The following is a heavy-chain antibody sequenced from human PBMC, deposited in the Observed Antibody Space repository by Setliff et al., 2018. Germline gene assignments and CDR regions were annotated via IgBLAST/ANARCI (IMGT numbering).Heavy chain of an antibody. J-gene: IGHJ4*02. CDR1: GYNFSTYA. Sequence: ASVKVSCKTSGYNFSTYAIHWVRQAPGQRLEWMGWINAGNGNTKYSQRFQGRVTIIRDTSASTDYMELGSLRSEDTAVYYCARDRKGSSGYDSPSYLDHWGPGTLVTVSS. CDR2: INAGNGNT. V-gene: IGHV1-3*01. D-gene: IGHD5-12*01. CDR3: ARDRKGSSGYDSPSYLDH.